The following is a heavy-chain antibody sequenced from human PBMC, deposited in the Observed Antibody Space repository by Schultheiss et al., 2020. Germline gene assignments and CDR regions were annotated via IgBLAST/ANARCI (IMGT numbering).Heavy chain of an antibody. J-gene: IGHJ4*02. Sequence: GGSLRLSCAASGFTFSSYAMSWVRQAPGKGLEWVSYISSSGSTIYYADSVKGRFTISRDNGKNSVSLQINSLRVEDTAVYFCARHLATLTHRGDYWGQGTLVTVSS. CDR3: ARHLATLTHRGDY. D-gene: IGHD3-3*02. V-gene: IGHV3-48*04. CDR2: ISSSGSTI. CDR1: GFTFSSYA.